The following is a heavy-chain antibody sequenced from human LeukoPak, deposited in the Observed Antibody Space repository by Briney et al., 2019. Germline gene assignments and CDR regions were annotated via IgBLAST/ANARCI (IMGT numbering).Heavy chain of an antibody. CDR2: IYYSGST. CDR1: GDSISSSSYY. CDR3: ASKIVGAAGGGY. J-gene: IGHJ4*02. V-gene: IGHV4-39*01. D-gene: IGHD1-26*01. Sequence: PSETLSLTCTVSGDSISSSSYYWGWIRQPPGKGLEWIGSIYYSGSTYYNPSLKSRVTISVDTSKNQFSLKLSSVTAADTAVYYCASKIVGAAGGGYWGQGTLVTVSS.